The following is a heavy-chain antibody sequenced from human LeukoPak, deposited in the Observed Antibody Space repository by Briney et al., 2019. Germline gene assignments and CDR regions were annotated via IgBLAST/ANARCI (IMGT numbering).Heavy chain of an antibody. CDR3: ARANCSSTSCQLEELDY. Sequence: GASVKVSCKASGGTFSSYAISWVRQAPGQGLEWMGRIIPILGIANYAQKFQGRVTMTRDTSTSTVYMELSSLRSEDTAVYYCARANCSSTSCQLEELDYWGQGTLVTVSS. V-gene: IGHV1-69*04. CDR2: IIPILGIA. CDR1: GGTFSSYA. D-gene: IGHD2-2*01. J-gene: IGHJ4*02.